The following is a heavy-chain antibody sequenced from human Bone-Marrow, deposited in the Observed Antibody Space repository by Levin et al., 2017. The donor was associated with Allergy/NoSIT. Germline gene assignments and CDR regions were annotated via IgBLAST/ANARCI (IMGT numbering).Heavy chain of an antibody. CDR2: IKTKTDGWTT. CDR3: TTRITIYGHDDYYGMDV. Sequence: GESLRLSCAASGFTFSNAWMTWVRQAPGKGLEWVGRIKTKTDGWTTDYAAPVKGRFTMSRDDSKNTLYLQMNSLKTEDTAVYYCTTRITIYGHDDYYGMDVWGQGTTVTVSS. CDR1: GFTFSNAW. V-gene: IGHV3-15*01. J-gene: IGHJ6*02. D-gene: IGHD3-3*01.